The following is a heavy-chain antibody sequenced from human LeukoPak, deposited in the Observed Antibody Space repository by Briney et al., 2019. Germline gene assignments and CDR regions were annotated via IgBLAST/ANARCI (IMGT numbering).Heavy chain of an antibody. CDR1: GFTFSSYS. J-gene: IGHJ5*02. CDR2: ISSSSSYI. Sequence: GSLRLSCAASGFTFSSYSMNWVRQAPGKGLEWVSSISSSSSYIYYADSVKGRFTISRDNSKNTPYLQMNSLRAEDTAVYYCASGITGTWGQGTLVTVSS. D-gene: IGHD1-20*01. V-gene: IGHV3-21*01. CDR3: ASGITGT.